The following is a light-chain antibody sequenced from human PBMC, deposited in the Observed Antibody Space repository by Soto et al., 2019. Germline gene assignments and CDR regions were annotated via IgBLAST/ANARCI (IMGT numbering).Light chain of an antibody. CDR3: SSYTTRTTRV. CDR1: SSDVGSYHY. V-gene: IGLV2-14*01. Sequence: QSALTQPASVSGSPGQSITISCTGTSSDVGSYHYICCHQQHPGKAPKLMIYEVRNRPSGVYDRFSGYKCGKTAVLTSFGLQSEDEDDYYCSSYTTRTTRVFGGGTQLTVL. J-gene: IGLJ3*02. CDR2: EVR.